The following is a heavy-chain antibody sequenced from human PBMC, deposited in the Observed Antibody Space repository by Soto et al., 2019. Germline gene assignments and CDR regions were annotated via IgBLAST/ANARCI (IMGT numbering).Heavy chain of an antibody. CDR2: ISAYNGNT. Sequence: SVKVSCKASAYTFTSYGISWVRQAPGQGLEWMGWISAYNGNTNYAQKLQGRVTMTTDTSTSTAYMELRGLRSDDTAVYYCARGVLRWQPPRWFDPWGQGTLVTVS. CDR1: AYTFTSYG. V-gene: IGHV1-18*01. CDR3: ARGVLRWQPPRWFDP. D-gene: IGHD2-15*01. J-gene: IGHJ5*02.